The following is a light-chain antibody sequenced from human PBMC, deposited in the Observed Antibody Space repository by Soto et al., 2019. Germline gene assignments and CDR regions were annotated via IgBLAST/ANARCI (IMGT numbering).Light chain of an antibody. CDR2: AAS. V-gene: IGKV1-39*01. CDR3: QQSYSTPLFT. Sequence: DIQMTQSPSSLSASVGDRVTITCRASQSIARHVNWYQRKPGKAPNLLIFAASSLQRGVPSRFSGTGSGTEFTLTISSLQPEDFATYYCQQSYSTPLFTFGPGTKVDIK. CDR1: QSIARH. J-gene: IGKJ3*01.